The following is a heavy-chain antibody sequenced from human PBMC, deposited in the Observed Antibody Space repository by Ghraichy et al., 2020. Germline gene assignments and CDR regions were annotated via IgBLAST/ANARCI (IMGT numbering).Heavy chain of an antibody. CDR3: SRAPAYDFYMDV. V-gene: IGHV3-49*03. Sequence: GGSLRLSCTSSGFTFGDYGVNWFRQAPGKGLEWVGFIRSKSYGGPPEYAASVKGRFSISRDDSKSIASMQMNSLKTEDTAVYYCSRAPAYDFYMDVSGKGPPVAVS. CDR1: GFTFGDYG. CDR2: IRSKSYGGPP. D-gene: IGHD3-3*01. J-gene: IGHJ6*03.